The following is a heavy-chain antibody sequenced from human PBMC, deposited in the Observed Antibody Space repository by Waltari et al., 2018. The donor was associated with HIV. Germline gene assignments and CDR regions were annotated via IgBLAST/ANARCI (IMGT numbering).Heavy chain of an antibody. J-gene: IGHJ6*02. CDR3: ARGPWIQFQYYYYGMDV. CDR2: INHSGST. CDR1: GGSFSGYY. D-gene: IGHD5-18*01. Sequence: QVQLQQWGAGLLKPSETLSLTCAVYGGSFSGYYWSWIRQPPGKGLEWIGEINHSGSTNHNPSLKSRVTISVDTSKNQFSLKLSSVTAADTAVYYCARGPWIQFQYYYYGMDVWGQGTTVTVSS. V-gene: IGHV4-34*01.